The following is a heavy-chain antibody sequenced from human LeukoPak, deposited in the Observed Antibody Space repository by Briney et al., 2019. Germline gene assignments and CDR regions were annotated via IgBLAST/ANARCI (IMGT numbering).Heavy chain of an antibody. V-gene: IGHV3-20*04. Sequence: GGSLPLPCVDSGFTHDDYGMSWVRQAPGKGLKWVSVINWNGGSTGYADSVKGRFTISIDNAKNSLYLQMNSLRAEDTALYYCARDLDYKFPHYYYYMDVWGKGTTVTVSS. CDR3: ARDLDYKFPHYYYYMDV. J-gene: IGHJ6*03. CDR1: GFTHDDYG. CDR2: INWNGGST. D-gene: IGHD4-11*01.